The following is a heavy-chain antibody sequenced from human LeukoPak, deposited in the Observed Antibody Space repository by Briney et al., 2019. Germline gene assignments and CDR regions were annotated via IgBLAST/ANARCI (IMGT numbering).Heavy chain of an antibody. CDR2: INHSGST. J-gene: IGHJ5*02. D-gene: IGHD2-8*01. V-gene: IGHV4-34*01. Sequence: SETLSLTCAVYGGSFSGYYWSWIRQPPGKGLEWIGEINHSGSTNYNPSLKSRVTISVDTSKNQFSLKLSSVTAADTAMYYCARRVYNWFDPWGQGTLVTVSS. CDR1: GGSFSGYY. CDR3: ARRVYNWFDP.